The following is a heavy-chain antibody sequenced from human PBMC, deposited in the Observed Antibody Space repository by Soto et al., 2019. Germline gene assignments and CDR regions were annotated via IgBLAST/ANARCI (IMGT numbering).Heavy chain of an antibody. CDR1: GGSFSGYY. V-gene: IGHV4-34*01. CDR3: ARIGGSYGY. Sequence: QVQLQQWGAGLLKPSETLSLTCAVFGGSFSGYYWSWIGQPPGKGLERIGEINHSGSTNYNPSLKSRVTISVDTSKNQFSLKLSSVTAADTAVYYCARIGGSYGYWGQGTLVTVSS. CDR2: INHSGST. J-gene: IGHJ4*02. D-gene: IGHD1-26*01.